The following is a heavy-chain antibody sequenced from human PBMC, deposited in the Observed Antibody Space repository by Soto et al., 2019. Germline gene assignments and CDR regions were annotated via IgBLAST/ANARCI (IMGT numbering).Heavy chain of an antibody. Sequence: KASETLSLTCTVSGGSISSFYWSWIRQPPGKGLGWIGYVYNSGSTDYNPSLMSRVTISIDTSKNQFSLRLTSVTAADTAVYYCATASSSGSSGELDYWGQGTLVTVSS. V-gene: IGHV4-59*01. CDR3: ATASSSGSSGELDY. D-gene: IGHD3-22*01. CDR2: VYNSGST. CDR1: GGSISSFY. J-gene: IGHJ4*02.